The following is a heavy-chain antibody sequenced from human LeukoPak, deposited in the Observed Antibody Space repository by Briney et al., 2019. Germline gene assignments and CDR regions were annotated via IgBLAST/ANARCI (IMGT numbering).Heavy chain of an antibody. CDR3: VREFGGS. CDR1: GFAFSSYG. J-gene: IGHJ4*02. CDR2: IYSGGST. Sequence: PGRSLRLSCAASGFAFSSYGMHWVRQAPGKGLEWVAVIYSGGSTYYADSVKGRFTISRDNSKNTLYLQMNSLRVEDTAVYYCVREFGGSWGQGTLVTVSS. V-gene: IGHV3-66*01. D-gene: IGHD2-15*01.